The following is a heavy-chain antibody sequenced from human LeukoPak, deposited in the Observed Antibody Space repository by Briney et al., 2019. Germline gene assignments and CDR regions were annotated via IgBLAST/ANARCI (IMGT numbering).Heavy chain of an antibody. V-gene: IGHV3-7*01. D-gene: IGHD3-10*01. CDR1: GFTFSRYW. CDR3: AREGRRFGSYESNWFDP. J-gene: IGHJ5*02. CDR2: IKQDGSEK. Sequence: LSGGSLRLSCAASGFTFSRYWMSWVRQAPGKGLEWVANIKQDGSEKYYVDSVKGRFTISRDNAKNSLYLQMNSLRAEDTAVYYRAREGRRFGSYESNWFDPWGQGTLVTVSS.